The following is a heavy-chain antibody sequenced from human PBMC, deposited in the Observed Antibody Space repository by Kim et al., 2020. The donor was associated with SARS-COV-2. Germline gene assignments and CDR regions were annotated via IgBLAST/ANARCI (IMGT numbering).Heavy chain of an antibody. V-gene: IGHV4-31*02. CDR2: YYSGST. D-gene: IGHD2-15*01. J-gene: IGHJ4*02. Sequence: YYSGSTYYNPSLKSRVTISVDTSKHHFSLRLSSVTAAVTAVYYCARDVGYWGQGTLVTLSS. CDR3: ARDVGY.